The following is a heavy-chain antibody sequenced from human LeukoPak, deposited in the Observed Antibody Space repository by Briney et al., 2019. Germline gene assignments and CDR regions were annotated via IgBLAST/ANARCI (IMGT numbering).Heavy chain of an antibody. CDR2: IIPIFGTA. CDR1: GGTFSSYA. Sequence: SVKVSCKASGGTFSSYAISWVRQAPGQGLEWMGGIIPIFGTANYAQKFQGRVTITTDESTSTAYMELSSLRSEDTAVYYCTRGAVAGSWFDPWGQGTLVTVSS. V-gene: IGHV1-69*05. D-gene: IGHD6-19*01. CDR3: TRGAVAGSWFDP. J-gene: IGHJ5*02.